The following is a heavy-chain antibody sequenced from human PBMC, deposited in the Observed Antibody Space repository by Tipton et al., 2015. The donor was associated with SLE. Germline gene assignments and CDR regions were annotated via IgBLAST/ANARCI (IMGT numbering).Heavy chain of an antibody. CDR2: IYHSGST. Sequence: GLVKPSETLSLTCAVSGYSISSGYYWGWIRQPPGKGLEWIGSIYHSGSTYYNPSLKSRVTISVDTSKNQFSLKLSSVTAADTAVYYCARDGGVNDYWGQGTLVTVSS. J-gene: IGHJ4*02. V-gene: IGHV4-38-2*02. D-gene: IGHD2-8*01. CDR3: ARDGGVNDY. CDR1: GYSISSGYY.